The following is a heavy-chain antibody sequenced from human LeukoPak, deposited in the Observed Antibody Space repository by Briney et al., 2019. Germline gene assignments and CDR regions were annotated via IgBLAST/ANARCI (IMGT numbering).Heavy chain of an antibody. CDR2: ISGSGRRT. V-gene: IGHV3-23*01. D-gene: IGHD2-21*01. CDR1: GFTFSNYG. CDR3: AKAPVTTCRGAYCYPFDY. J-gene: IGHJ4*02. Sequence: GGSLRLSCAASGFTFSNYGMSWVRQAPGKGLEWVSAISGSGRRTYYADSVKGRFTISRDNSKNTLYLQMNSLRAEDTAVYYCAKAPVTTCRGAYCYPFDYWGQGTLVTVSS.